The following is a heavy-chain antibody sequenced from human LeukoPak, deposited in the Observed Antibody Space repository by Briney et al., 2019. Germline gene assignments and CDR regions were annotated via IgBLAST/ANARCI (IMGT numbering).Heavy chain of an antibody. Sequence: VASVKVSCKASGGTFSSYAISWVRQAPGQGLEWMGGIIPIFGTANYAQKFQGRVTITTDESTSTAYMELSSLRSEDTAVYYCAIEMATNHYYYYMDVWGKGTTVTVSS. D-gene: IGHD5-24*01. CDR1: GGTFSSYA. V-gene: IGHV1-69*05. CDR3: AIEMATNHYYYYMDV. J-gene: IGHJ6*03. CDR2: IIPIFGTA.